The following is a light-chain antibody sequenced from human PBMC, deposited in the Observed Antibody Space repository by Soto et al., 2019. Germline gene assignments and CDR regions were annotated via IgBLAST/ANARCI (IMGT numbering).Light chain of an antibody. CDR2: ANS. V-gene: IGLV1-47*01. J-gene: IGLJ2*01. CDR1: SSNIGSNY. CDR3: ATWDDSLRGVL. Sequence: QXVXXQPPSASGTPGQRVTISCXGGSSNIGSNYAYWYRQLPGTAPKLVIYANSQRPSGVPDRFSGSKSGTSASLAISGLRSEDEADYYCATWDDSLRGVLFGGGTKLTVL.